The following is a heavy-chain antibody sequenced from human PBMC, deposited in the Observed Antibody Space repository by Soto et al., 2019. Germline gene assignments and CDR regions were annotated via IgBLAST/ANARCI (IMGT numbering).Heavy chain of an antibody. J-gene: IGHJ4*02. Sequence: QVQLVQSGAEVKKPGASVKVSCKASGYTFTSSGISWVRQAPGQGLEWMGWISAYNGNTNYAQKRQGRDTMTTDTATSTAYMELRSLRSDDTAVYYCARGYYYDSSGHFDYWGQGTLVTGSS. CDR1: GYTFTSSG. CDR2: ISAYNGNT. D-gene: IGHD3-22*01. V-gene: IGHV1-18*01. CDR3: ARGYYYDSSGHFDY.